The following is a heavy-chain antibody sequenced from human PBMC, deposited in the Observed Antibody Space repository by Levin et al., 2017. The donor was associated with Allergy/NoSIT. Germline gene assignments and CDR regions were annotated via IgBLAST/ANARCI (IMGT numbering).Heavy chain of an antibody. J-gene: IGHJ5*02. D-gene: IGHD1-26*01. Sequence: ASVKVSCKASGYTFTGYYMHWVRQAPGQGLEWMGWINPNSGDTNYAQKFQGRVTMTRDTSISTAYMELSRLRSDDTAVYYCARAGLIVGATIFWFDPWGQGTLVTVSS. CDR2: INPNSGDT. V-gene: IGHV1-2*02. CDR3: ARAGLIVGATIFWFDP. CDR1: GYTFTGYY.